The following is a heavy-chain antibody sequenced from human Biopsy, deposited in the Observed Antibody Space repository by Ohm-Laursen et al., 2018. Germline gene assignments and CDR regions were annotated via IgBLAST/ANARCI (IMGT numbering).Heavy chain of an antibody. D-gene: IGHD3-22*01. J-gene: IGHJ6*02. CDR1: GESFNGYY. CDR2: INHSGRT. Sequence: GTLSLTCPVYGESFNGYYWSWIRQTPGKGLEWIGEINHSGRTNYNPSLKSRITIPVETSKNQFSRKVRSMTAADTVVYYCVRGVDYYDPYHYYALDVWGQGTTVTVSS. V-gene: IGHV4-34*01. CDR3: VRGVDYYDPYHYYALDV.